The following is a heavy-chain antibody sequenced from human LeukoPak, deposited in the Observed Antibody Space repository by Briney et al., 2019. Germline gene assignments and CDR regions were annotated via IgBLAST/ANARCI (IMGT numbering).Heavy chain of an antibody. CDR3: ARELGTVTTGGFQH. Sequence: TLSLTCAVSGGSISSSNWWSWVRQAPGKGLEWVAVISYDGSNKYYADSVKGRFTISRDNSKNTLYLQMNSLRAEDTAVYYCARELGTVTTGGFQHWGQGTLVTVSS. CDR1: GGSISSSN. J-gene: IGHJ1*01. CDR2: ISYDGSNK. V-gene: IGHV3-30*03. D-gene: IGHD4-17*01.